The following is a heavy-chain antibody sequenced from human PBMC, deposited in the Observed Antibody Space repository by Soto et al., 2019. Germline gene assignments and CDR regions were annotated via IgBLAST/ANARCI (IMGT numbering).Heavy chain of an antibody. J-gene: IGHJ3*02. Sequence: GGSLRLSCAASGFTFSTYAMSWVRQAPGKGLEWVSAISGSGGGTCYADSVKGRFTISRDNSENTLYLQMNSLRAEDTAVYYCAKKGCSGGSCYSIDIWGQGTMVTV. V-gene: IGHV3-23*01. CDR3: AKKGCSGGSCYSIDI. CDR2: ISGSGGGT. CDR1: GFTFSTYA. D-gene: IGHD2-15*01.